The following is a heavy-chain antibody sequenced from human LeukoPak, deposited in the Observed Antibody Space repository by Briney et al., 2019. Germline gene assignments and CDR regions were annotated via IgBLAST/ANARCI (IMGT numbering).Heavy chain of an antibody. V-gene: IGHV1-8*01. CDR1: GYTCTSYD. CDR3: ARVQWDNWFDP. Sequence: ASVKVSCKASGYTCTSYDINWVRQDTGQGLEWMGWMNPNSGNTGYAQKFQGRVTMTRNTSISTAYMELSSLRSEDTAVYYCARVQWDNWFDPWGQGTLVTVSS. CDR2: MNPNSGNT. J-gene: IGHJ5*02. D-gene: IGHD6-19*01.